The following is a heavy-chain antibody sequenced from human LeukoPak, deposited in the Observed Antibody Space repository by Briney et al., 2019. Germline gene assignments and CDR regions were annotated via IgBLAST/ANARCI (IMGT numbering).Heavy chain of an antibody. CDR2: IYHSGST. V-gene: IGHV4-38-2*02. J-gene: IGHJ4*02. D-gene: IGHD5-24*01. CDR1: GYSITSGSY. CDR3: ATGDGYNDMEYSFDY. Sequence: SETLSLTCTVSGYSITSGSYWGWIRQPPGKGLEWIGSIYHSGSTYYNPSLKSRVTISVDTSKNQFSLKMSSVTAADTAVYYCATGDGYNDMEYSFDYWGQGTLVTVSS.